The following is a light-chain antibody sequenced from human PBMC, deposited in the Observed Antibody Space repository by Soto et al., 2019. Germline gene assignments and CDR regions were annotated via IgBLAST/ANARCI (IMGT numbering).Light chain of an antibody. J-gene: IGLJ1*01. CDR1: SSDVGAHNL. Sequence: QSALTQPASVSGSPGQSITISCSGTSSDVGAHNLVSWYQQQPGRAPKLMIYAVSNRPSGVSNRFSGSKSGNTASLTISGLQAEDEADYYCCSLTTRDSHVFGTGTKLTVL. CDR2: AVS. V-gene: IGLV2-14*01. CDR3: CSLTTRDSHV.